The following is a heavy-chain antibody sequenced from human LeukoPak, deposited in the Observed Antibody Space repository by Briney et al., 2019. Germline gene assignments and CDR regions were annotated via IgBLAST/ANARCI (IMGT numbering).Heavy chain of an antibody. CDR3: ARDRAHYGSGSGTRKFDP. V-gene: IGHV3-7*01. J-gene: IGHJ5*02. CDR2: IKQDGSEK. Sequence: PGGSLRLSCAASGFTFSNYWMSWVRQAPGKGLEWVANIKQDGSEKYYVDSVKGRFTISRDNAKNSLYLQMNSLRAEDTAVYYCARDRAHYGSGSGTRKFDPWGQGTLVTVSS. D-gene: IGHD3-10*01. CDR1: GFTFSNYW.